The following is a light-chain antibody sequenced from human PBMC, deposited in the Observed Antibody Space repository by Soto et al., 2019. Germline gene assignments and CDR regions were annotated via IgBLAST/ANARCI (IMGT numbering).Light chain of an antibody. CDR2: AAS. V-gene: IGKV1-39*01. CDR1: QGIRSD. CDR3: HQTYSTPQT. Sequence: IQLTQSPSSLSASVGDRVTITCRASQGIRSDLAWYQQKPGKAPNLLIYAASHLRSGVPSRFSGSGSGTDFTLTITSLQPEDFGTYYCHQTYSTPQTFGQGTKV. J-gene: IGKJ1*01.